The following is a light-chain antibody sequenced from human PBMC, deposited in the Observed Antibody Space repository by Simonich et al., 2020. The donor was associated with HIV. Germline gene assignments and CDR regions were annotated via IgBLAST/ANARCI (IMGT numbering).Light chain of an antibody. CDR3: QQLNSYPT. Sequence: IQLTQSPSFLSASVGDRVTVTCRASQGISSFLAWYQQKPGKAPKLLIYAASTLQSGVPSRFSGSGSGTEFTLTISSLQPEDFATYYCQQLNSYPTFCGGTKVEIK. CDR1: QGISSF. V-gene: IGKV1-9*01. J-gene: IGKJ4*01. CDR2: AAS.